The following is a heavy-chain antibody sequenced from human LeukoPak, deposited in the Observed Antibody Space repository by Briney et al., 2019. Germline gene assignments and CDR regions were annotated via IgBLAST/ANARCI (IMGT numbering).Heavy chain of an antibody. CDR2: IIPILGIA. J-gene: IGHJ4*02. CDR1: GGTFSSYA. Sequence: ASVKVSCKASGGTFSSYAISWVRQAPGQGLEWMGRIIPILGIANYAQKFQGRVTITADKSTSTAYMELSSLRSEDTAVYYCAIAESRYYFDYWGQGTLVTVSS. V-gene: IGHV1-69*04. CDR3: AIAESRYYFDY.